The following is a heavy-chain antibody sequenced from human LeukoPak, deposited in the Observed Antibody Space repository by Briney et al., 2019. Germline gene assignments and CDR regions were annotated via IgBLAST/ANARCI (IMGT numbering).Heavy chain of an antibody. J-gene: IGHJ4*02. V-gene: IGHV4-34*01. D-gene: IGHD2-15*01. CDR3: ARGPDCSGGSCHFDY. CDR2: INHGGST. CDR1: GGSFSGYY. Sequence: SETLSLTCAVYGGSFSGYYWSWIRQPPGKGLEWIGEINHGGSTNYNPSLKSRVTISVDTSKNQFSLKLSSVTAADTAVYYCARGPDCSGGSCHFDYWGQGTLVTVSP.